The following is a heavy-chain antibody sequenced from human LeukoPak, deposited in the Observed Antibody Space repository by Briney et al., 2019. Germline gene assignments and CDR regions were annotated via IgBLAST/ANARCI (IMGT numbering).Heavy chain of an antibody. CDR2: INPNSGGT. D-gene: IGHD6-19*01. V-gene: IGHV1-2*02. Sequence: ASVKVSCKASGYTFTGYYMHWVRQAPGQGLEWMGWINPNSGGTNYAQEFQGRVTMTRDTSISTAYMELSRLRSDDTAVYYCARLRMGYSSGWYSVGQEYYFDYWGQGTLVTVSS. CDR3: ARLRMGYSSGWYSVGQEYYFDY. J-gene: IGHJ4*02. CDR1: GYTFTGYY.